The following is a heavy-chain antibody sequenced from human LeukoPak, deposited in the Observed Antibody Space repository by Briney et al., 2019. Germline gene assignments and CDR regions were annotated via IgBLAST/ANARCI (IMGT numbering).Heavy chain of an antibody. CDR3: AREFANLAAFDF. Sequence: SETLSLTCGVSGYSISSGYQWAWIRQSPGKGLEWIGSIYHSGSAHYNPSLKSRVTISVETSKNQFSLNMYSVTAADTAVYYCAREFANLAAFDFWGQGTMVTVSA. CDR2: IYHSGSA. J-gene: IGHJ3*01. V-gene: IGHV4-38-2*02. CDR1: GYSISSGYQ.